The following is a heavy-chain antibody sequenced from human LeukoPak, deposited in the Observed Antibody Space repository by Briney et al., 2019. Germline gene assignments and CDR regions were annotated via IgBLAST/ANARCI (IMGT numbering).Heavy chain of an antibody. D-gene: IGHD4-17*01. Sequence: PSETLSLTCAVYGESFSSYYWSWIRQPPGKGLEWIGYIYYSGSTNYNPSLKSRVTISVDTSKNQFSLKLSSVTAADTAVYYCARGYGDYPYYYYGMDVWGQGTTVTVSS. CDR2: IYYSGST. J-gene: IGHJ6*02. CDR3: ARGYGDYPYYYYGMDV. CDR1: GESFSSYY. V-gene: IGHV4-59*01.